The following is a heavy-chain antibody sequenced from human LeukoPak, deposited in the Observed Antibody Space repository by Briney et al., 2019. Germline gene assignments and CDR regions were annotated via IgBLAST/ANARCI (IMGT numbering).Heavy chain of an antibody. D-gene: IGHD2-15*01. V-gene: IGHV4-59*01. CDR1: GGSISSYY. CDR3: ATRTPRYCSGGSCKGDYYYYYMDV. CDR2: IYYSGST. J-gene: IGHJ6*03. Sequence: SETLSLTCTVSGGSISSYYWSWIRQSPGKGLEWIGYIYYSGSTNYNPSLKSRVTISVDTSKNQFSLKLSSVTAADTAVYYCATRTPRYCSGGSCKGDYYYYYMDVWGKGTTVTVSS.